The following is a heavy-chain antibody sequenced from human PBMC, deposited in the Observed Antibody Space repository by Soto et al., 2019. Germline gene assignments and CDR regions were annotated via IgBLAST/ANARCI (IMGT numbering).Heavy chain of an antibody. CDR1: GGSISSYY. CDR2: IYYSGST. J-gene: IGHJ6*03. V-gene: IGHV4-59*08. Sequence: SETLSLTCTVSGGSISSYYWSWIRQPPGKGLEWIGCIYYSGSTNYNPSLKSRVTISVDTSKNQFSLKLSSVTAADTAVYYCASQAREYYDFSSGYYYYMDVWGKGTTVTVSS. CDR3: ASQAREYYDFSSGYYYYMDV. D-gene: IGHD3-3*01.